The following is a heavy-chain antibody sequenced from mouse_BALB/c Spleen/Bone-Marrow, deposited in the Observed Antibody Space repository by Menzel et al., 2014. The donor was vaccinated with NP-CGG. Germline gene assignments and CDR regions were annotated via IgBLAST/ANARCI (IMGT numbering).Heavy chain of an antibody. CDR1: GYTFTSYN. CDR3: ARAGSSGYYAMDY. Sequence: LQESGAELVKPGASVKMSCKASGYTFTSYNMHWVKQTPGQGLEWIGAIYPGNGDTSYNQKFKGKATLTAVKSSSTAYMQFSSLPSEDSAVYYCARAGSSGYYAMDYWGQGTSVTVSS. V-gene: IGHV1-12*01. CDR2: IYPGNGDT. J-gene: IGHJ4*01. D-gene: IGHD3-1*01.